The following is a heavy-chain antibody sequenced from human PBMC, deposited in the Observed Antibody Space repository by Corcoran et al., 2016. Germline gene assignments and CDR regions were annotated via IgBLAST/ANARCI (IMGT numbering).Heavy chain of an antibody. Sequence: QVQLVQSGAEVKKPGASVKVSCKASGYTFTSYYMHWVRQAPGQGLEWMGIINPSGGSTGYAQKFQGRVTMTRDTPTSTVYMELNSLRSEDTAVYYCARDMEQQLTPYYYDYGMDVWGQGTTVTVSS. J-gene: IGHJ6*02. V-gene: IGHV1-46*01. D-gene: IGHD6-13*01. CDR2: INPSGGST. CDR1: GYTFTSYY. CDR3: ARDMEQQLTPYYYDYGMDV.